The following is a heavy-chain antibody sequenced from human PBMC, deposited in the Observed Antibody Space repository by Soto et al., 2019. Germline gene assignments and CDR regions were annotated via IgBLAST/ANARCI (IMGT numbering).Heavy chain of an antibody. Sequence: QVQLVQSGAEVKKPGASVKVSCKASGYTFTSYGISWVRQAPGQGLEWMGWISAYNGNTNYAQKLQGRVTMTTDTSTSKAYMELRSLTSDDTAVYFCAKTFGYSSAIDYWGQGTLVTVSS. J-gene: IGHJ4*02. CDR1: GYTFTSYG. CDR3: AKTFGYSSAIDY. V-gene: IGHV1-18*01. D-gene: IGHD5-18*01. CDR2: ISAYNGNT.